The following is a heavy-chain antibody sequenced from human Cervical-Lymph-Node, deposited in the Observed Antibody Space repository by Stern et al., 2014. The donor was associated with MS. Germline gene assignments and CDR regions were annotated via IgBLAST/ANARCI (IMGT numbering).Heavy chain of an antibody. CDR2: ISAYNGNT. Sequence: QVQLVESGGEVNQPGASVKVSCKASGYTFTSYGISWVRQAPGQGLEWMGLISAYNGNTSYAQKLQGRVTTTTDTSTSTAYMELRSLRSDDTAVYYCARGLLGSENAFDIWGQGTMVTVSS. CDR3: ARGLLGSENAFDI. CDR1: GYTFTSYG. V-gene: IGHV1-18*01. J-gene: IGHJ3*02. D-gene: IGHD2-15*01.